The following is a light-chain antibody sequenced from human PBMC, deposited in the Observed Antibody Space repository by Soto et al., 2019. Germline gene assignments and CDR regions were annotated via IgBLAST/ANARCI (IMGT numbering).Light chain of an antibody. CDR2: GAS. J-gene: IGKJ3*01. CDR3: QQYGSSPFT. Sequence: EIVLTQSPGTLSLSPGEGATLSCRASQSVSSSYLAWFLQKPGQAPRLLIYGASSRATGIPDRFSGSGSGTDFTLTISRLEPEDFAVDYCQQYGSSPFTFGPGTKVDIK. V-gene: IGKV3-20*01. CDR1: QSVSSSY.